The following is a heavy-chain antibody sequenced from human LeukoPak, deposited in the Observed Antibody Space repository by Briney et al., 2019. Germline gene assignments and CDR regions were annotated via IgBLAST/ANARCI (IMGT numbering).Heavy chain of an antibody. J-gene: IGHJ4*02. D-gene: IGHD3-22*01. CDR1: GGSISSYY. CDR3: ARWFSYYDSSGHDY. V-gene: IGHV4-59*01. CDR2: IYYSGST. Sequence: SETLSLTCTVSGGSISSYYWSWIRQPPGKGLEWIGYIYYSGSTNYNPSLKSRVTISVDTSKNQFSLKLSSVTAADTAVYYCARWFSYYDSSGHDYWGQGTLVTVSS.